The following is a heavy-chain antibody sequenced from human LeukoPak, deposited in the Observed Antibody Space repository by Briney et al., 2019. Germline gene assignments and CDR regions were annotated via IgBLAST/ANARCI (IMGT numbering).Heavy chain of an antibody. V-gene: IGHV3-30-3*01. D-gene: IGHD3-10*01. CDR2: ISYDGSNK. CDR1: GFTFSSYP. Sequence: GGSLRLSCAASGFTFSSYPMHWVRQAPGKGLEWVGVISYDGSNKYYADSVKGRFTISRDNSKNTLYLQVNSLRAEDTAVYYCARDGGGYYASGTHYYFDCWGQGTLVIVSS. CDR3: ARDGGGYYASGTHYYFDC. J-gene: IGHJ4*02.